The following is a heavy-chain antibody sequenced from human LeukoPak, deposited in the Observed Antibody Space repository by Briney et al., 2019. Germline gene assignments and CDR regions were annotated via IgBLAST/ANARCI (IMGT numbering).Heavy chain of an antibody. CDR2: ISGSGGST. J-gene: IGHJ4*02. V-gene: IGHV3-23*01. CDR3: AKVYSAGWYPGYFDY. CDR1: GFTFSSYG. Sequence: GGSLRLSCAASGFTFSSYGMSWVRQTPGKGLEWVSAISGSGGSTFYADSVKGRFTISRDNSKNTLYLQMNSLRAEDTAVYYCAKVYSAGWYPGYFDYWGQGTLVTVSS. D-gene: IGHD6-19*01.